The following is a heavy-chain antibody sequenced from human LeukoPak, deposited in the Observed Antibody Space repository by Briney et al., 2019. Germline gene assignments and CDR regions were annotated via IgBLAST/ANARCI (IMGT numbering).Heavy chain of an antibody. D-gene: IGHD1-26*01. V-gene: IGHV4-59*01. Sequence: PSETLSLTCTVSGGSISSYYWSWIRQPPGKGLEWIGYIYYSGSTNYNPSLKSRVTISVDTSKNQFSLKLSSVTAADTAVYYCARERRELLNWFDHWGQGTLVTVSS. CDR1: GGSISSYY. CDR3: ARERRELLNWFDH. J-gene: IGHJ5*02. CDR2: IYYSGST.